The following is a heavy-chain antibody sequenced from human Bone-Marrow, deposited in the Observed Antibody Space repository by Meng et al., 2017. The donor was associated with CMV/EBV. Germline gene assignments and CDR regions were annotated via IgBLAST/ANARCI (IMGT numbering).Heavy chain of an antibody. CDR3: ARVLGGSYYAENWFDT. D-gene: IGHD1-26*01. Sequence: GGSLRLSCAASGFTFSSYWMSWVRQAPGKGLEWVANIKQDGSEKYYVDSVKGRFTISRDNAKNSLYLQMNSLRAEDTAVYYCARVLGGSYYAENWFDTWGQGTLVTGYS. V-gene: IGHV3-7*01. CDR1: GFTFSSYW. J-gene: IGHJ5*02. CDR2: IKQDGSEK.